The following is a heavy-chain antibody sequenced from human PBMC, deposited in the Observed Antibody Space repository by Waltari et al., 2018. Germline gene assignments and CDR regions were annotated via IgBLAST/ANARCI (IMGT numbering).Heavy chain of an antibody. CDR2: IHNTGST. D-gene: IGHD6-6*01. J-gene: IGHJ4*02. CDR3: ARDPIFSSSSGGFDY. CDR1: GGSVSGTRYY. V-gene: IGHV4-61*01. Sequence: QVQLQESGPGLVKPSETLSLTCAVSGGSVSGTRYYWSWIRQPPGKGLGWIGYIHNTGSTNYNPALSSRVTISADASKTQFSLKLTSVTAADTAVYYCARDPIFSSSSGGFDYWGQGTLVTVSS.